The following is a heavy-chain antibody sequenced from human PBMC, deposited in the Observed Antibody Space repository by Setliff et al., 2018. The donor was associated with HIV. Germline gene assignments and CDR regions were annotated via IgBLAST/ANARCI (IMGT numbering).Heavy chain of an antibody. CDR2: ISSSSSSI. CDR3: ARHQAPYYGSSGYNPNWYFDL. V-gene: IGHV3-48*04. CDR1: GFTFNGYA. D-gene: IGHD3-22*01. Sequence: GGSLRLSCVGSGFTFNGYAMNWVRQAPGKGLEWVSYISSSSSSIYYGDSVKGRFTISRDNAKNSLYLQMNSLRADDTAVYYCARHQAPYYGSSGYNPNWYFDLWGRGTLVTVSS. J-gene: IGHJ2*01.